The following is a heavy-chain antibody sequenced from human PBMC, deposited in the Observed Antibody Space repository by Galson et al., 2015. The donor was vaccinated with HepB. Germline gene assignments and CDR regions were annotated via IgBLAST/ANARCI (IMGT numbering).Heavy chain of an antibody. CDR2: IIPKFGTA. D-gene: IGHD6-19*01. CDR3: AEWAGNAGAGWYGPLDY. V-gene: IGHV1-69*06. Sequence: SVKVSCKASGYTFTNYGISWVRRAPGQGLEWMGGIIPKFGTANYAQKFQGRLTITADKSTTTLYMDLSSLTSDDTAVYYCAEWAGNAGAGWYGPLDYWGQGTLVTVSS. J-gene: IGHJ4*02. CDR1: GYTFTNYG.